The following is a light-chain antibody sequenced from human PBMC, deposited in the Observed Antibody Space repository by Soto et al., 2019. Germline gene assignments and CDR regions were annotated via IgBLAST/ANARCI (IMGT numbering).Light chain of an antibody. J-gene: IGKJ4*01. CDR2: DAS. CDR3: QQYNTYSSLT. V-gene: IGKV1-5*01. Sequence: DIQMTQSPSTLSASVGDRVTITCRASQSISSWLAWYQQKLGRAPTLLIYDASSLESGVPSRFSGSGYGTEFTLTISSLQPDDFATYYCQQYNTYSSLTFGGGTKVDIK. CDR1: QSISSW.